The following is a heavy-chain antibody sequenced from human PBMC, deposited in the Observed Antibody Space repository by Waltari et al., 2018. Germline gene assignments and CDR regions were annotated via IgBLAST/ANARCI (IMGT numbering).Heavy chain of an antibody. Sequence: QVQLVQSGAEVKKPGASVKVSCKASGYTFTGYYMHWVRQAPGHGIEWMGGINPNSGGTNYAQKFEGRVTMTRDTSISTAYMELSRLRSDDTAVYYCARDGDKWELLRNWGQGTLVTVSS. D-gene: IGHD1-26*01. CDR1: GYTFTGYY. CDR3: ARDGDKWELLRN. V-gene: IGHV1-2*02. CDR2: INPNSGGT. J-gene: IGHJ4*02.